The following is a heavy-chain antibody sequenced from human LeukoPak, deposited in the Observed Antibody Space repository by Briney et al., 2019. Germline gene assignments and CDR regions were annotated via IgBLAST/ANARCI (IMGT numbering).Heavy chain of an antibody. CDR2: ISSSGSTI. Sequence: PGGSLRLSCAASGFTFSDYCMSWIRQAPGKGLEWVSYISSSGSTIYYADSVKGRFTISRDNAKNSLYLQMNSLRAEDTAVYYRARDKGLRLLEGSRWFDPWGQGTLVTVSS. CDR1: GFTFSDYC. CDR3: ARDKGLRLLEGSRWFDP. D-gene: IGHD3-3*01. V-gene: IGHV3-11*01. J-gene: IGHJ5*02.